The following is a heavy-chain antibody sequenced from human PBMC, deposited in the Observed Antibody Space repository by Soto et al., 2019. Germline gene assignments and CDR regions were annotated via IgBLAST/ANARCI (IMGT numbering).Heavy chain of an antibody. CDR1: GGTFSSYA. CDR2: IIPIFGTA. J-gene: IGHJ4*02. V-gene: IGHV1-69*13. Sequence: GASVKVSCKASGGTFSSYAISWVRQAPGQGLEWMGGIIPIFGTANYAQKSQGRVTITADESTSTAYMELSSLRSEDTAVYYCAREMAYGGNPGEFNYWGQGTLVTVSS. D-gene: IGHD2-15*01. CDR3: AREMAYGGNPGEFNY.